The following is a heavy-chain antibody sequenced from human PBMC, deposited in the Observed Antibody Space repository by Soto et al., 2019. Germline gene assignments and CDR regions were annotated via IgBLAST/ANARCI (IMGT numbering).Heavy chain of an antibody. D-gene: IGHD3-10*01. Sequence: GESLKISCKGSGYSFTSYWIGWVRQMPGKGLDWMGIIYPGDSDTRYSPSFQGQVTISADKSISTAYLQWSSLKASDTAMYYCARLLHGSGSYYYYYYGMDVWGQGTTVTGSS. J-gene: IGHJ6*02. CDR3: ARLLHGSGSYYYYYYGMDV. CDR2: IYPGDSDT. V-gene: IGHV5-51*01. CDR1: GYSFTSYW.